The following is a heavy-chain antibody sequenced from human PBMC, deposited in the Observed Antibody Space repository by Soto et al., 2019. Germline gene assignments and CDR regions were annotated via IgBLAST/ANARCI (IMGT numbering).Heavy chain of an antibody. CDR1: GGSFSGYY. V-gene: IGHV4-31*11. Sequence: SETLSLTCAVYGGSFSGYYWSWIRQHPGKGLEWIGYIYYSGSTYYNPSLKSRVTISVDTSKNQFSLKLSSVTAADTAVYYCARAIVGAPADPWGQGTLVTVSS. J-gene: IGHJ5*02. CDR2: IYYSGST. D-gene: IGHD1-26*01. CDR3: ARAIVGAPADP.